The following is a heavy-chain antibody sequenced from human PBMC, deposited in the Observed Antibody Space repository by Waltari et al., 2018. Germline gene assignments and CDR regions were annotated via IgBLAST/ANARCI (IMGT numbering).Heavy chain of an antibody. V-gene: IGHV1-69*05. CDR3: ARGDYDILTGYSLGAFDI. CDR1: VGTFSSYA. D-gene: IGHD3-9*01. Sequence: QFQLVQSGAEVKKPGSSVKVSCKSSVGTFSSYAISWVRRAPGHGLEWMGGIIPIFGTANYAQKFQGRVTITTDESTSTAYMELSSLRSEDTAVYYCARGDYDILTGYSLGAFDIWGQGTMVTVSS. J-gene: IGHJ3*02. CDR2: IIPIFGTA.